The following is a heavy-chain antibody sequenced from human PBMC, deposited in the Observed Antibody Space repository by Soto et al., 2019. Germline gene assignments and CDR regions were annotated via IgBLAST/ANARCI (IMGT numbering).Heavy chain of an antibody. Sequence: SETLSLTCTVSGGSISSSSYYWGWIRQPPGKGLEWIGSIYYSGSTYYNPSLKSRVTISVDTSKNQFSLKLSSVTAADTAVYYCARLEQWLGNYYYYYGMDVWGQGTTVTVSS. V-gene: IGHV4-39*01. D-gene: IGHD6-19*01. CDR2: IYYSGST. CDR1: GGSISSSSYY. J-gene: IGHJ6*02. CDR3: ARLEQWLGNYYYYYGMDV.